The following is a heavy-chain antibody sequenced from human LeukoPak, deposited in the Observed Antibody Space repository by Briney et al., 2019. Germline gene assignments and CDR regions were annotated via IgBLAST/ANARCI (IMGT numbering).Heavy chain of an antibody. CDR3: ARDGRDFWSGYPFDY. CDR1: GFTFSSYA. CDR2: ISGSGGST. J-gene: IGHJ4*02. Sequence: GGSLRLSCAASGFTFSSYAMSWVRQAPGKGLEWVSAISGSGGSTYYADSVKGRFTISRDNSKNTLYLQMNSLRAEDTAVYYCARDGRDFWSGYPFDYWGQGTLVTVSS. D-gene: IGHD3-3*01. V-gene: IGHV3-23*01.